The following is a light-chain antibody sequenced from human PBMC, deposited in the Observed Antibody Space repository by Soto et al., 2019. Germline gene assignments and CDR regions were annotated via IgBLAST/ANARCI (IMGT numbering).Light chain of an antibody. CDR3: QQYDNSPIT. CDR2: GAS. V-gene: IGKV3-15*01. CDR1: QNIISN. Sequence: MTQSPSTLSVSPGERATLSCRANQNIISNLAWYQQKPGQAPMLLIYGASTRATGVPARFSGTGSETDFTLTISRLEPEDFAVYYCQQYDNSPITFGQGTRLEIK. J-gene: IGKJ5*01.